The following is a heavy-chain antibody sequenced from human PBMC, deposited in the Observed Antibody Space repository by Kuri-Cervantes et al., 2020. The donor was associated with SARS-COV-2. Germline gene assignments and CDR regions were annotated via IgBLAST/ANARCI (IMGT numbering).Heavy chain of an antibody. V-gene: IGHV3-30-3*01. J-gene: IGHJ4*02. Sequence: LSLTCAASGFTFSSYAMHWVRQAPGKGLEWVAVISYDGSNKYYADSVKGRFTISRDNSKNTLYLQMNSLRAEDTAVYYCARGIAVAKPSFDYWGQGTLVTVSS. CDR3: ARGIAVAKPSFDY. CDR2: ISYDGSNK. CDR1: GFTFSSYA. D-gene: IGHD6-19*01.